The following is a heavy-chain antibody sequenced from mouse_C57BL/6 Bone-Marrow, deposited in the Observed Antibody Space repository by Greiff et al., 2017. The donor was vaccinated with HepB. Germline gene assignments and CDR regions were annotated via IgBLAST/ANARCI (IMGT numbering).Heavy chain of an antibody. CDR2: ISSGGDYI. CDR3: TRDVYSNYVAD. Sequence: EVKVVESGEGLVKPGGSLKLSCAASGFTFSSYAMSWVRQTPEKRLEWVAYISSGGDYIYYADTVKGRFTISRDNARNTLYLQMSSRKSEDTAMYYCTRDVYSNYVADWGQGTLVTVSA. J-gene: IGHJ3*01. D-gene: IGHD2-5*01. CDR1: GFTFSSYA. V-gene: IGHV5-9-1*02.